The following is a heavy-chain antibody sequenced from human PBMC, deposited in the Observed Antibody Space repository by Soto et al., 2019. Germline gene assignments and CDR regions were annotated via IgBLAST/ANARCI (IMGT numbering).Heavy chain of an antibody. D-gene: IGHD3-22*01. CDR3: ARDRGDFYDSSGYYYYGMEV. CDR1: VFTLSSYS. CDR2: ISSSGNTK. Sequence: WSLRLSCAASVFTLSSYSMDWVRHAPGKGLEWLSFISSSGNTKNYADSVQGRFTISRDNAKNSLFLQMNSLRDEDTAVYYCARDRGDFYDSSGYYYYGMEVWGHGTTVNVSS. J-gene: IGHJ6*01. V-gene: IGHV3-48*02.